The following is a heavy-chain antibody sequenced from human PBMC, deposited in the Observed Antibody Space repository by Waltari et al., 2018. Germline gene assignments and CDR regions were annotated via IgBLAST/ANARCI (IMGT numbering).Heavy chain of an antibody. CDR3: ARDFRGSWLGYYFDY. V-gene: IGHV4-38-2*02. D-gene: IGHD6-13*01. J-gene: IGHJ4*02. CDR2: IYHSGST. CDR1: GYSISRGYY. Sequence: QVQLQESGPGLVKPSETLSLTCAVSGYSISRGYYWAWIRQPPGKGLEWIGSIYHSGSTYYNPSLKSRVTISVDTSKNQFSLKLSSVTAADTAVYYCARDFRGSWLGYYFDYWGQGTLVTVSS.